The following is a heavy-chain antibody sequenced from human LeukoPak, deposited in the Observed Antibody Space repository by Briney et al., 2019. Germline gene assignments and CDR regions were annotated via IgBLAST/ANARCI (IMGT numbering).Heavy chain of an antibody. V-gene: IGHV5-51*01. CDR3: ARHVIAAPPYYYYGMDV. Sequence: GESLKISCKGSGYSFTSYWIGWVRQIPGKGLEWMGIIYPGGSDTRYSPSFQGQVTISADKSISTAYLQWSSLKASDTAMYYCARHVIAAPPYYYYGMDVWGQGTTVTVSS. J-gene: IGHJ6*02. CDR2: IYPGGSDT. CDR1: GYSFTSYW. D-gene: IGHD6-13*01.